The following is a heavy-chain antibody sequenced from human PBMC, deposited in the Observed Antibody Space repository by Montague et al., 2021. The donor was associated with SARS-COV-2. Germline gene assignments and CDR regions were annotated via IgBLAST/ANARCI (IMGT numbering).Heavy chain of an antibody. CDR3: ARIRDYDILTGSYSGLDY. CDR2: IDWDDDK. CDR1: GFSLSTSGMC. Sequence: PALGKPTQTLTLTCTFSGFSLSTSGMCVSWIRQPPGKALEWLALIDWDDDKYYSTSLKTRLTISKDTSKNQVVLTMTNMDPVDTATYYCARIRDYDILTGSYSGLDYWGQGTLVTVSS. D-gene: IGHD3-9*01. J-gene: IGHJ4*02. V-gene: IGHV2-70*01.